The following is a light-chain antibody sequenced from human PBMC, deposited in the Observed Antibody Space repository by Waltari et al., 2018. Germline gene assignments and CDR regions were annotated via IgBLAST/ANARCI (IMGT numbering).Light chain of an antibody. CDR3: QQYNDWWT. CDR1: QSVLTH. V-gene: IGKV3-15*01. CDR2: EAS. J-gene: IGKJ1*01. Sequence: EVVMTQYPATLSVSAGGRATLSCRASQSVLTHLAWYQQKPGQAPRLLIYEASTRATSIPARFIGSGSGTEFTRTISSLQSEDFAVYYCQQYNDWWTFGQGTKVQIK.